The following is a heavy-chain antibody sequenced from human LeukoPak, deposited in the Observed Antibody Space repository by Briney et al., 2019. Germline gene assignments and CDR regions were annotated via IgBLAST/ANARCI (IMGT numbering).Heavy chain of an antibody. J-gene: IGHJ4*02. V-gene: IGHV1-8*03. CDR2: MNPNSGNT. Sequence: ASVKVSCKASGYTFTSYDINWVRQATGQGLEWMGWMNPNSGNTGYAQKFQGRVTITRNTSISTAYMELGSLRSEDTAVYYCARGRGSSWPGNYWGQGTLVTVSS. CDR3: ARGRGSSWPGNY. D-gene: IGHD6-13*01. CDR1: GYTFTSYD.